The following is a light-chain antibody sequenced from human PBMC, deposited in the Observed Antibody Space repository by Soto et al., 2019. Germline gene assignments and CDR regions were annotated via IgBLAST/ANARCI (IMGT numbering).Light chain of an antibody. CDR2: EVS. CDR3: SSYTTSSIWV. Sequence: QSALTQPPSASGSPGQSITLSCSGTSSDVGGYNYVSWYQQHPGKAPKLMIYEVSNRPSGVSNRFSGSKSANTASLTISGLQAEDEAAYYCSSYTTSSIWVFGGGTKLTVL. V-gene: IGLV2-14*01. CDR1: SSDVGGYNY. J-gene: IGLJ3*02.